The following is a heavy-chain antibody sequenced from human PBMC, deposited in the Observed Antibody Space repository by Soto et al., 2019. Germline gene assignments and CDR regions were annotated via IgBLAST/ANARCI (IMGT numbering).Heavy chain of an antibody. V-gene: IGHV4-59*08. CDR2: IYYSGST. Sequence: SETLSLTCTVSGGSISSYYWSWIRQPPGKGLEWIGNIYYSGSTNYNPSLKSRVTISVDTSKNQFSLKLSSVTAADTAVYYCARTFLSGYDSLVDYFDYWGQGTLVTVSS. D-gene: IGHD5-12*01. J-gene: IGHJ4*02. CDR3: ARTFLSGYDSLVDYFDY. CDR1: GGSISSYY.